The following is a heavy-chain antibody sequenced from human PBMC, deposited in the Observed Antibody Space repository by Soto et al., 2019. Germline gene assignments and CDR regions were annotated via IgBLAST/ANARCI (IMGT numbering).Heavy chain of an antibody. CDR3: ARVRGGGPFDD. J-gene: IGHJ4*02. Sequence: QVQLQESGPGLVKPSQTLSLTCTVSGGSISSGGYYWSWIRQHPGKVLEWIGYIYYSGSTYYNPSLMSRVTISVDTSKNKFALKLSSVTAADTAVYYCARVRGGGPFDDWGQGTLVTVSS. D-gene: IGHD1-26*01. CDR1: GGSISSGGYY. CDR2: IYYSGST. V-gene: IGHV4-31*03.